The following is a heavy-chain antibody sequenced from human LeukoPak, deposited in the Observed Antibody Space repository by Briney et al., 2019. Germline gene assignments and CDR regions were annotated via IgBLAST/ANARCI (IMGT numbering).Heavy chain of an antibody. D-gene: IGHD3-10*01. CDR2: INHSGST. CDR3: ARGVRGSGSYSFDYYYYMDV. J-gene: IGHJ6*03. V-gene: IGHV4-34*01. CDR1: GGSFSGYY. Sequence: SETLSLTCAVYGGSFSGYYWSWIRQPPGKGLEWIGEINHSGSTNYNPSLKSRVTISVDTSKNQFSLKLSSVTAADTAVYYCARGVRGSGSYSFDYYYYMDVWGKGTTVTVSS.